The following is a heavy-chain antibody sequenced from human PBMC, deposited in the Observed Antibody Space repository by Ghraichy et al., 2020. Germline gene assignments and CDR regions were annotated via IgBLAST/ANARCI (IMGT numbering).Heavy chain of an antibody. Sequence: GGSLRLYCAASGFTFSSYGMHWVRQAPGKGLEWVAFIRYDGSNKYYADSVKGRFTISRDNSKNTLYLQMNSLRAEDTAVYYCAKDQSSSFDYWGQGTLVTVSS. V-gene: IGHV3-30*02. CDR3: AKDQSSSFDY. CDR1: GFTFSSYG. J-gene: IGHJ4*02. D-gene: IGHD6-13*01. CDR2: IRYDGSNK.